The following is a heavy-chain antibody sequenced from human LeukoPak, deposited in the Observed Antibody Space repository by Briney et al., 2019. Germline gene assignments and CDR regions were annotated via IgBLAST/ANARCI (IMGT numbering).Heavy chain of an antibody. CDR2: ISSSSSYI. CDR3: ARDYDILTGSRLDAFDI. Sequence: GGSLRLSCAASGFTFSSYSMNWVRQAPGKGLEWVSSISSSSSYIYYADSVEGRFTISRDNAKNSLYLQMNSLRAEDTAVYYCARDYDILTGSRLDAFDIWGQGTMVTVSS. V-gene: IGHV3-21*01. D-gene: IGHD3-9*01. J-gene: IGHJ3*02. CDR1: GFTFSSYS.